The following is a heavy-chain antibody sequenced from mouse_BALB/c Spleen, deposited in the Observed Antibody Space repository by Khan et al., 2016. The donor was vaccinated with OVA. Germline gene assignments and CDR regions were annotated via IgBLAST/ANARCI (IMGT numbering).Heavy chain of an antibody. Sequence: EVQLLETGGDLVRPGGSLKLSCAASGYSFTSCSMSWVLQPPPKKLEWVATISSCGDYTYYPATVKGRFSISRDNSKNTLYLHMISLKSEDTAIYDCASHLTGSFAYWGQGTLVTVSA. CDR1: GYSFTSCS. CDR2: ISSCGDYT. J-gene: IGHJ3*01. D-gene: IGHD4-1*01. V-gene: IGHV5-6*01. CDR3: ASHLTGSFAY.